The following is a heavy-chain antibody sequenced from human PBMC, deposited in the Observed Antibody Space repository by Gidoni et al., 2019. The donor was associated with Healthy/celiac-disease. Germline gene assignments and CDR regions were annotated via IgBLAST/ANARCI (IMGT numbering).Heavy chain of an antibody. Sequence: QVQLQESGPGLVKPSETLSLTCTVSGGSISSYYWSWIRQPPGKGLEWIGYIYYSGSTNYNPSLKSRVTISVDTSKNQFSLKLSSVTAADTAVYYCARYSSAHGIDYWGQGTLVTVSS. CDR3: ARYSSAHGIDY. CDR2: IYYSGST. J-gene: IGHJ4*02. D-gene: IGHD6-25*01. CDR1: GGSISSYY. V-gene: IGHV4-59*08.